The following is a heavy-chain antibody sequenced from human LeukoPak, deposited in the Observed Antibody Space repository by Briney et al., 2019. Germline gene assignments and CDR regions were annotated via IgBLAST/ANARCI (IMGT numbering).Heavy chain of an antibody. J-gene: IGHJ4*02. CDR2: ISASGGST. D-gene: IGHD4-17*01. Sequence: GGSLGLSCAASGFTFSSYAMSWVRQAPGKGLEWVSAISASGGSTYYADSVKGRFTISRDNSKNTLYLLMNSLRAEDTAVYYCAKYGDYMFDYWGQGTLVTVSS. V-gene: IGHV3-23*01. CDR1: GFTFSSYA. CDR3: AKYGDYMFDY.